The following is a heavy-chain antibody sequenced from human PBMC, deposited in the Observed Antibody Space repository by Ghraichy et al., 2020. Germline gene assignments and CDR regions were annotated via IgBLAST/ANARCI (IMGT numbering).Heavy chain of an antibody. V-gene: IGHV1-2*02. CDR1: GYTFTGYY. CDR3: ARDPSTFNSSGWYRYYYYGMGV. CDR2: INPNSGGT. D-gene: IGHD6-19*01. Sequence: ASVKVSCKASGYTFTGYYMHWVRQAPGQGLEWMGWINPNSGGTNYAQKFQGRVTMTRDTSISTAYMELSRLRSDDTAVYYCARDPSTFNSSGWYRYYYYGMGVWGQGTTVTVSS. J-gene: IGHJ6*02.